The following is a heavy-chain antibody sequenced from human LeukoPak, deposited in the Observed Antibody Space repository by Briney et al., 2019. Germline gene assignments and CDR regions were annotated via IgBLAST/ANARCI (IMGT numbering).Heavy chain of an antibody. Sequence: GESLKISCNGSGYEFTTYWIAWVRQTPGKGLEWMGIIYPSDSLTRYNPSFEGQVTMSADKSINTAYLQWVSLQASDTAMYYCARHEVGGSASYFPLDYWGQGTLVTVSS. CDR2: IYPSDSLT. CDR1: GYEFTTYW. V-gene: IGHV5-51*01. J-gene: IGHJ4*02. CDR3: ARHEVGGSASYFPLDY. D-gene: IGHD3-10*01.